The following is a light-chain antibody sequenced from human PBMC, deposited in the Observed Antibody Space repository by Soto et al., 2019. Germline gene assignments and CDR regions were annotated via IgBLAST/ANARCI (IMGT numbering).Light chain of an antibody. CDR3: QQYNAWPPIFT. CDR1: QTVGYN. CDR2: ATS. J-gene: IGKJ3*01. Sequence: ERVMTQSPATLSVSPGERATLSCRASQTVGYNLAWYQQKPGQAPRLLIYATSTRATGIPARFSVSGSGTEFTLTISSLQSEDFAVYYCQQYNAWPPIFTFGPGTKVDIK. V-gene: IGKV3-15*01.